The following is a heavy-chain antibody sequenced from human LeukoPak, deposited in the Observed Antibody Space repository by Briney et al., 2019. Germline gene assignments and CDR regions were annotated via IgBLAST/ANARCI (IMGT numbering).Heavy chain of an antibody. V-gene: IGHV4-38-2*02. CDR3: ARHAPDYYDSSGSAAGAYFDY. Sequence: SETLSLTCTVSGYSISSGYYWGWIRQPPGKGLEWIGSIYHSGSTYYNPSLKSRVTISVDTSKNQFSLKLSSVTAADTAVYYCARHAPDYYDSSGSAAGAYFDYWGQGTLVTVSS. J-gene: IGHJ4*02. CDR1: GYSISSGYY. CDR2: IYHSGST. D-gene: IGHD3-22*01.